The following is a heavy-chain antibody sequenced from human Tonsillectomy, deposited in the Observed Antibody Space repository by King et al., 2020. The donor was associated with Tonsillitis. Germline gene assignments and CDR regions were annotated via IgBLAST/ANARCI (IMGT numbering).Heavy chain of an antibody. CDR2: IYYCWNT. CDR3: ARLSYYYGSGSYPWFDP. CDR1: GGSITSSESC. J-gene: IGHJ5*02. V-gene: IGHV4-39*01. Sequence: QLQESGPGLVKPSETLSLTCTFSGGSITSSESCWVCIRQPPGKGLACIWGIYYCWNTNYNRSLKSRVTTSVDTSNSQFSLKLTSVTAADTAVYYCARLSYYYGSGSYPWFDPWGQGTLVTVSS. D-gene: IGHD3-10*01.